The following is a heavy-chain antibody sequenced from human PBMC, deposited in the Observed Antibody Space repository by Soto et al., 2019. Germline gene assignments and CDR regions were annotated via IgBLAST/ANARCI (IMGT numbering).Heavy chain of an antibody. J-gene: IGHJ6*02. CDR2: IYYSGST. CDR3: ARGSSVVVAAKSMDV. Sequence: QVQLQESGPGLVKPSETLSLTCTVSGGSISSYYWSWIRQPPGKGLEWIGYIYYSGSTNYNPSLKSRVTISVDTSKNQFSRKLSSVTAADTAVYYCARGSSVVVAAKSMDVWGQGTTVTVSS. D-gene: IGHD2-15*01. V-gene: IGHV4-59*01. CDR1: GGSISSYY.